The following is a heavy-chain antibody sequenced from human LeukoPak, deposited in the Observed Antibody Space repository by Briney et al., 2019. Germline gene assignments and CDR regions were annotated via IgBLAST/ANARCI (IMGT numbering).Heavy chain of an antibody. Sequence: GGSLRLSCAASGFTFSNSILSWVRQAPGKGLEWLSTFSGNDGYTYYADSVKGRFTISRDNSKNTVYLQMNSLRAEDTANYYCAKRSTGYYFDSWAREPWSPSPQ. D-gene: IGHD2-2*01. V-gene: IGHV3-23*01. CDR1: GFTFSNSI. CDR3: AKRSTGYYFDS. CDR2: FSGNDGYT. J-gene: IGHJ4*02.